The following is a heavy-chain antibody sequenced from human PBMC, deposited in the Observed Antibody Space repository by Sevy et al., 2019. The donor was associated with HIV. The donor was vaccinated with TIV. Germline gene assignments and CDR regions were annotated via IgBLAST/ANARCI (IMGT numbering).Heavy chain of an antibody. CDR3: VRDKGVIVVSTAISRGFDP. CDR1: GYTFTGYY. V-gene: IGHV1-2*02. Sequence: ASVKVSCKASGYTFTGYYIHWVRQAPGQGLEWMGWVNPNRGGTNYAQKFQGRVTMTRDTSISTAYMELSRLTSDDTAVYFCVRDKGVIVVSTAISRGFDPWGQGTLVTVSS. D-gene: IGHD2-2*01. CDR2: VNPNRGGT. J-gene: IGHJ5*02.